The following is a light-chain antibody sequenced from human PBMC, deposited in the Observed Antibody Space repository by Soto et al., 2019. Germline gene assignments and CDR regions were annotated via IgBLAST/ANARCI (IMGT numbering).Light chain of an antibody. CDR1: QSISHW. V-gene: IGKV1-5*01. J-gene: IGKJ1*01. CDR2: DAS. Sequence: DIQMTQSPSTLSASVGDRVTITCRASQSISHWLAWYQQKPGEAPKLLIYDASTLESGVPSRFSASGSGTEFTLTISGLQPADLATYYCQQYNGYSWTFGQGTKVDIK. CDR3: QQYNGYSWT.